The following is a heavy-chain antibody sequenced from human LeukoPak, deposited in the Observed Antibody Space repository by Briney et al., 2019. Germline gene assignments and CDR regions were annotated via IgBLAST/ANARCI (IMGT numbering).Heavy chain of an antibody. CDR1: GYTFTSYG. CDR2: VHPNSGDT. CDR3: AWGSRMNFDY. V-gene: IGHV1-18*01. J-gene: IGHJ4*02. Sequence: ASVKVSCKASGYTFTSYGISWVRQAPGQGLEWMGWVHPNSGDTNYAQKFQGRVTMTRDTSINTAYLELRTLRFDDTAVHYCAWGSRMNFDYWGQGTLVTVSS. D-gene: IGHD3-16*01.